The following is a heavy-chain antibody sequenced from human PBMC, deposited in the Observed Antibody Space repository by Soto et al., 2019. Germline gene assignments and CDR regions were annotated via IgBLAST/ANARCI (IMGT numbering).Heavy chain of an antibody. CDR1: GGSITNHC. CDR2: IFTTGST. D-gene: IGHD1-1*01. V-gene: IGHV4-4*07. J-gene: IGHJ5*01. CDR3: ARQTTFISSWFDY. Sequence: ASETLSLTCTVSGGSITNHCWTWIRQPAGKGLEWIGRIFTTGSTNYNPSLKSRLTMSVDTSKNQFSLKLNSVTAADTALYFCARQTTFISSWFDYWGHGTLVTASS.